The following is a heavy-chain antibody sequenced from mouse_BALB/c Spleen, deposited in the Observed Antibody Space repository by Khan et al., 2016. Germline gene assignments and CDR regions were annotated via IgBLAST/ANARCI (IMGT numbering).Heavy chain of an antibody. CDR3: ARGGYYWFAY. D-gene: IGHD2-3*01. CDR2: ISYSGST. V-gene: IGHV3-2*02. J-gene: IGHJ3*01. CDR1: GYSITSDYA. Sequence: EVQLQESGPGLVKPSQSLSLTCTVTGYSITSDYAWNWIRQFPGNKLEWMGYISYSGSTSYNPSLKSRISITRDTSKNQFFLQLNSVTTEDTATYYCARGGYYWFAYWGQGTLVTVSA.